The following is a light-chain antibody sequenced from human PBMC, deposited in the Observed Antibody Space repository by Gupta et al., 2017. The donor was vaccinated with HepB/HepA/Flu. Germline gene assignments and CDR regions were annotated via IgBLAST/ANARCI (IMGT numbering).Light chain of an antibody. CDR2: KTN. CDR1: SSNIGTNY. CDR3: AAWDDSVSGPV. Sequence: QSTLPPPLSASGSTGQRVTISGSGSSSNIGTNYVYWYKQHPGTAPQLLIYKTNQRPSWVPDRFSGSKSATSASLTISGLRAEDEVDYYCAAWDDSVSGPVFGGGTKLTV. J-gene: IGLJ3*02. V-gene: IGLV1-47*01.